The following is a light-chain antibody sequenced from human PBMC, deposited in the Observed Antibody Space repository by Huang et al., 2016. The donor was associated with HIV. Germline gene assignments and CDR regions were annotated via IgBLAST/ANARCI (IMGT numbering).Light chain of an antibody. V-gene: IGKV4-1*01. CDR1: QSLLYSLNNKNY. Sequence: DIVMTQSPDSLSVSPGERATIECKSSQSLLYSLNNKNYLAWFQQKPGRPPNLLLYWDSTRESGIPDRFSGSGSGTDFTLTINNFQPEYVATYYCQQYYQNPQTFGQGT. CDR2: WDS. CDR3: QQYYQNPQT. J-gene: IGKJ5*01.